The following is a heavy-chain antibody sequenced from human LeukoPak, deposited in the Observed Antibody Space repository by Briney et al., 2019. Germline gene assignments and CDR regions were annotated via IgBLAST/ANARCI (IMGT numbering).Heavy chain of an antibody. V-gene: IGHV3-21*01. CDR3: AKQGETIRNFDY. CDR1: GFTFSSYS. Sequence: TTGGSLRLSCAASGFTFSSYSMNWVRQAPGKGLEWVSSISSRSSYIYYADSVKGRFTISRDNAKNSLYLQMNSLRAEDTAVYYCAKQGETIRNFDYWGQGTLVTVSS. J-gene: IGHJ4*02. D-gene: IGHD4/OR15-4a*01. CDR2: ISSRSSYI.